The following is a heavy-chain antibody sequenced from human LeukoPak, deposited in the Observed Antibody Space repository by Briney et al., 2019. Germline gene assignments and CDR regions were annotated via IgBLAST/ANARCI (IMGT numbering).Heavy chain of an antibody. CDR1: GFTFDDYA. J-gene: IGHJ4*02. V-gene: IGHV3-9*01. CDR2: ISWNSGSI. Sequence: PGGSLRLSCAASGFTFDDYAMHWVRQAPGKGLEWVSGISWNSGSIGYADSVKGRFTISRDNAKNFLYLQMNSLRAEDTALYHCARVTALGCGSGSYYNCPFDYWGQGTLVTVSS. CDR3: ARVTALGCGSGSYYNCPFDY. D-gene: IGHD3-10*01.